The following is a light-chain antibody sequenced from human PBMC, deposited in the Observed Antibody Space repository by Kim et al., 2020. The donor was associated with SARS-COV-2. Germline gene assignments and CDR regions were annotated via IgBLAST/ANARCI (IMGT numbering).Light chain of an antibody. J-gene: IGKJ4*01. CDR2: GAS. Sequence: EIVLTQSPGTLSLSPGERATLSCRASQSVSSNYLAWYQQKPGQAPRFLIYGASTRATGIPDRFSGSGSGTEFTLTISSLQSEDFAVYYCQQYNKWPPLTFGGGTKVDIK. CDR3: QQYNKWPPLT. V-gene: IGKV3-15*01. CDR1: QSVSSN.